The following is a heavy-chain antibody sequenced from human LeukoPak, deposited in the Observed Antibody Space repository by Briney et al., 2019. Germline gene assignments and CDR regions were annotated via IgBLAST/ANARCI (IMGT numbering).Heavy chain of an antibody. V-gene: IGHV3-48*03. CDR2: ISSSGSTI. D-gene: IGHD6-19*01. J-gene: IGHJ4*02. CDR3: ASYSGWISYCDY. CDR1: GFTFSSSE. Sequence: PGGSLRLSCAASGFTFSSSEMHWVRQAPGKGLEWVSYISSSGSTIYYADSVKGRFTISRDNAKNSLYLQMNSLRAEDTAVYYCASYSGWISYCDYWGQGTLVTVSS.